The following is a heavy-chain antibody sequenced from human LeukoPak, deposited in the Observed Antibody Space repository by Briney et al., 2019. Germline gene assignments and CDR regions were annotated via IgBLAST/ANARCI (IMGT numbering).Heavy chain of an antibody. D-gene: IGHD3-9*01. CDR2: INPHSGGS. Sequence: ASVKVSCKTSGYSFTGSYIHWVRQAPGQGLEWMGWINPHSGGSNSAQKFQGRVTMTTDTSTTTAYMQLSRLRSDDTAVYYCTSVVGFETGWAGDYWGQGTLVTVSS. V-gene: IGHV1-2*02. CDR3: TSVVGFETGWAGDY. J-gene: IGHJ4*02. CDR1: GYSFTGSY.